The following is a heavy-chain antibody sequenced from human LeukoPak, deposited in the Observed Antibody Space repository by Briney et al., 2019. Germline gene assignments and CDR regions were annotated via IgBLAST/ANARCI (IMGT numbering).Heavy chain of an antibody. D-gene: IGHD2-2*01. CDR2: ISANNGET. CDR1: GYTFTNYG. V-gene: IGHV1-18*04. Sequence: ASVKVSCKASGYTFTNYGISWVRQAPGQGLEWMAWISANNGETRYAQNFQGRVTMTTDTSTSTAYMELRSLRSDDTAVYYCARVPPSAHQLLSSDYWGQGTQVTRSA. CDR3: ARVPPSAHQLLSSDY. J-gene: IGHJ4*02.